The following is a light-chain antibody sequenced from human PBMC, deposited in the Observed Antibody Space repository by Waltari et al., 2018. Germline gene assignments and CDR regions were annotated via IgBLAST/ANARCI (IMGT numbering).Light chain of an antibody. CDR2: YAS. Sequence: AVQMTQSPSSLSASVGDRVTITCRTSQNIGIDLSWYQQKPGKAPKLLIFYASNLQSGVPSRFSGRRSGTDFTLTISSLQPEDFATYYCFQHGEYPRTFGQGTKVEVK. J-gene: IGKJ1*01. V-gene: IGKV1-6*01. CDR1: QNIGID. CDR3: FQHGEYPRT.